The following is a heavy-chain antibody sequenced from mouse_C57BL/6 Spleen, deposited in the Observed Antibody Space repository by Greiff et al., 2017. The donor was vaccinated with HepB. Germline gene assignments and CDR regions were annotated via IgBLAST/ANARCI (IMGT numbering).Heavy chain of an antibody. CDR3: ARKHPTVVAKGAMDY. D-gene: IGHD1-1*01. CDR1: GYTFTSYW. Sequence: QVQLQQPGAELVKPGASVKLSCKASGYTFTSYWMHWVKQRPGQGLEWIGMIHPNSGSTNYNEKFKSKATLTVDKSSSTAYMQLSSLTSEDSAVYYCARKHPTVVAKGAMDYWGQGTSVTVSS. V-gene: IGHV1-64*01. J-gene: IGHJ4*01. CDR2: IHPNSGST.